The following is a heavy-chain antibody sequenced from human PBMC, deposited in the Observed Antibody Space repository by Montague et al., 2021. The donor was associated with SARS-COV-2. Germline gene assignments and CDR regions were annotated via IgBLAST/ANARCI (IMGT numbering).Heavy chain of an antibody. Sequence: SETLSLTCTVSGGSITTSSAFHWAWVRRPPGKGLEWIGNVHYTGTTYYNPSLRSRVTISVDTSREQFSLRLSSVTAADTAVYHCARLPTGYPNWFDPWGQGTLVTVSS. CDR1: GGSITTSSAFH. J-gene: IGHJ5*02. CDR2: VHYTGTT. CDR3: ARLPTGYPNWFDP. D-gene: IGHD3-9*01. V-gene: IGHV4-39*01.